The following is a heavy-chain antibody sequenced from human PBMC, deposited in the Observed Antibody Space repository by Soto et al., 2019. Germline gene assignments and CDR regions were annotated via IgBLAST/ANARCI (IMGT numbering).Heavy chain of an antibody. V-gene: IGHV4-39*02. J-gene: IGHJ2*01. CDR2: INNSVNT. CDR1: GDSISNSTHY. D-gene: IGHD3-9*01. CDR3: ATPSAFIFYKDRRDWYLDI. Sequence: QLQLRESGPGLVKPSETLSLTCSVSGDSISNSTHYLGWIRQPPGKGLEWIASINNSVNTYYKPSLKSRITISVDTDRYYYSLELGSVAAAYTAVYYCATPSAFIFYKDRRDWYLDIWGRCTLFTVSS.